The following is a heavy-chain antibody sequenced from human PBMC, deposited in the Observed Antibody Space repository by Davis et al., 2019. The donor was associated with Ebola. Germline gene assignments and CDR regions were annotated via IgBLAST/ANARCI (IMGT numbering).Heavy chain of an antibody. Sequence: ASVKVSCKASGYTFTSYGITWVRQAPGQGLEWMGWINPHNGNTNYAQNVQGRVTMTTDTSTSTAYMELSSLRSEDTAVYYCARGIAADNDYWGQGTLVTVSS. CDR1: GYTFTSYG. D-gene: IGHD6-13*01. V-gene: IGHV1-18*04. CDR3: ARGIAADNDY. J-gene: IGHJ4*02. CDR2: INPHNGNT.